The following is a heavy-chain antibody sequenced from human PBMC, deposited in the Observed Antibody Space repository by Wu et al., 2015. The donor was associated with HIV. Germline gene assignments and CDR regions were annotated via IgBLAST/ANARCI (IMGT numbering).Heavy chain of an antibody. CDR2: ISAYNGNT. V-gene: IGHV1-18*01. CDR1: GYTFRSYG. J-gene: IGHJ6*04. Sequence: QVQLIQSGGEVKKPGASVKVSCKSSGYTFRSYGFSWVRQAPGQGLEWLAWISAYNGNTNYAEEFQGRVTLTTDTSTNTAYMELRTLRSNDTAIYYCARDSANYGMDVWGKGTTITVSS. CDR3: ARDSANYGMDV. D-gene: IGHD3-10*01.